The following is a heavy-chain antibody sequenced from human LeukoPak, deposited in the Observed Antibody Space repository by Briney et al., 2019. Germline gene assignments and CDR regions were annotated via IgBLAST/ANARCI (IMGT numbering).Heavy chain of an antibody. V-gene: IGHV3-53*01. CDR3: TTDEIYCSGGSCYQV. D-gene: IGHD2-15*01. CDR1: GFTVSSNY. CDR2: IYSGGST. J-gene: IGHJ4*02. Sequence: GGSLRLSCTASGFTVSSNYMNWVRQAPGRGLEWVSVIYSGGSTYYADSVKGRFTIPRDNSKNTLYLQMNSLKTEDTAVYYCTTDEIYCSGGSCYQVWGQGTLVTVSS.